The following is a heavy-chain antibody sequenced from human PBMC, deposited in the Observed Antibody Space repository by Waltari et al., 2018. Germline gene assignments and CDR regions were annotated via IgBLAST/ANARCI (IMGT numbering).Heavy chain of an antibody. CDR3: ARAGYCTGGYCYFDY. CDR2: IYYSGST. J-gene: IGHJ4*02. Sequence: QVQLQESGPGLVKPSETLSLTCTVSGGSISSNYWSWLRQPPGKGLDWIGYIYYSGSTNYNPSLKSRVTMSVDTSKSQFSLRLSSVTTADTAVYYCARAGYCTGGYCYFDYWGQGTLVTVSS. D-gene: IGHD2-8*02. V-gene: IGHV4-59*01. CDR1: GGSISSNY.